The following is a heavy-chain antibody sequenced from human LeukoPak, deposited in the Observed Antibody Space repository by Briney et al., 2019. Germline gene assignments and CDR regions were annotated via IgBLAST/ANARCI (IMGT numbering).Heavy chain of an antibody. D-gene: IGHD6-19*01. CDR1: GGSISTYY. CDR2: IHYSGST. CDR3: ARDPLGIAVAGLPPIYYGMDV. V-gene: IGHV4-59*01. J-gene: IGHJ6*02. Sequence: PSGTLSLTCTVSGGSISTYYWSWLRQPPGKGLAWIGYIHYSGSTNYNPSLKSRVTISVDTSKNQFSLKLSSVTAADTAVYYCARDPLGIAVAGLPPIYYGMDVWGQGTTVTVSS.